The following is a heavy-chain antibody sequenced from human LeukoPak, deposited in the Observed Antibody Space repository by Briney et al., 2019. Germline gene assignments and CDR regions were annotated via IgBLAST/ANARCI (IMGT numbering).Heavy chain of an antibody. V-gene: IGHV3-30*02. CDR1: GFTFSSYG. Sequence: PGGSLRLSCAASGFTFSSYGMHWVRQAPGKGLEWVAFIRYDGSNKYYADSVKGRFTISRDNSKNTLYLQMNSLRAEDTAVYYCAKDLRRATTRDDAFDIWGQGTMVTVSS. CDR2: IRYDGSNK. CDR3: AKDLRRATTRDDAFDI. J-gene: IGHJ3*02. D-gene: IGHD5-12*01.